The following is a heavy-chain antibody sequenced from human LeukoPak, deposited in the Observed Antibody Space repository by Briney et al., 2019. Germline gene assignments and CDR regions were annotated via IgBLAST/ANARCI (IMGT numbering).Heavy chain of an antibody. CDR2: ISGSGGST. Sequence: GGSLRLSRAASGFTFSSYGMSWVRQAPGKGLEWVSAISGSGGSTYYADSVKGRFTISRDNAKNSLYLQMNSLRAEDTAVYYCAELGITMIGGVWGKGTTVTISS. V-gene: IGHV3-23*01. CDR1: GFTFSSYG. J-gene: IGHJ6*04. CDR3: AELGITMIGGV. D-gene: IGHD3-10*02.